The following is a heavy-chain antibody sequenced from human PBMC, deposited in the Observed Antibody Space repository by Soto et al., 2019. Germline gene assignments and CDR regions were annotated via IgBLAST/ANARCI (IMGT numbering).Heavy chain of an antibody. Sequence: GVLRLSCAASGFTFSSYWMSWVRQAPGKGLEWVANIKQDGSEKYYVDSVRGRFTISRDNAKNSLYLQMNSLRAEDTAVYYCARLLGTMVRGVIFNWFDPWGQGTLVTVSS. V-gene: IGHV3-7*01. D-gene: IGHD3-10*01. J-gene: IGHJ5*02. CDR2: IKQDGSEK. CDR3: ARLLGTMVRGVIFNWFDP. CDR1: GFTFSSYW.